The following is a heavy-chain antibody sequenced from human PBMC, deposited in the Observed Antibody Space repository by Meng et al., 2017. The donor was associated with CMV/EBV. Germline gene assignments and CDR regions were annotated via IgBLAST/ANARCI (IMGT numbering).Heavy chain of an antibody. CDR2: IYHSGTIYHSEST. J-gene: IGHJ4*02. CDR3: ARAPDPKPTTVTTSEYYFDY. V-gene: IGHV4-38-2*01. Sequence: SETLSLTCAVSGYSISSGYYWGLIRQPPGQGLEWIGSIYHSGTIYHSESTYYNPSLKSRVTISVDTSKNQFSLKLSSVTAADTAVYYCARAPDPKPTTVTTSEYYFDYWGQGTLVTVSS. CDR1: GYSISSGYY. D-gene: IGHD4-11*01.